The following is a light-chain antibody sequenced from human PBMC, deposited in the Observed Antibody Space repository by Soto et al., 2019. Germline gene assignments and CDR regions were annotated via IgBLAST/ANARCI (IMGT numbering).Light chain of an antibody. V-gene: IGKV3-20*01. CDR3: QQCGSSPRT. Sequence: EIVLTQSPGTLSLSPGERATLSCRASQSVSSSYLAWYRQKPGQTPRLLIYGASSRATGIPDRFSGGGSGTDFTLTISRLEPEDFAVYYCQQCGSSPRTFGQGTKVEIK. J-gene: IGKJ1*01. CDR1: QSVSSSY. CDR2: GAS.